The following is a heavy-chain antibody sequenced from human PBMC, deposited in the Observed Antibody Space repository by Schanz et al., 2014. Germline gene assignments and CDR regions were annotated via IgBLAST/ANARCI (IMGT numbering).Heavy chain of an antibody. CDR3: ARDMTSMGESGFYYYGMDV. V-gene: IGHV3-74*01. CDR2: INTDGSGT. Sequence: EVQLVESGGGLVQPGGSLRLSCAASGFTFSSYWMHWVRQAPGKGLVWVSRINTDGSGTDYAQSVKGRFTISRDNAKNTLYLQMNSLRAEDTAVYYCARDMTSMGESGFYYYGMDVWGQGTTATVSS. D-gene: IGHD1-26*01. CDR1: GFTFSSYW. J-gene: IGHJ6*02.